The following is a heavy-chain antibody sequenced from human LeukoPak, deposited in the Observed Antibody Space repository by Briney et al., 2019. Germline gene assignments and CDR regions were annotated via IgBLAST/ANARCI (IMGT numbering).Heavy chain of an antibody. CDR1: GFIFSNNW. CDR2: IKSKTYGETT. Sequence: GGSLRLSCAASGFIFSNNWFSWVRHAPGRGLEWVGHIKSKTYGETTDYAEPVKGRFTISRDDAHDMVYLQLSSLRPEDTAVYYCITITITRGALWGLGTLVTVSS. D-gene: IGHD3-10*01. J-gene: IGHJ4*02. V-gene: IGHV3-15*01. CDR3: ITITITRGAL.